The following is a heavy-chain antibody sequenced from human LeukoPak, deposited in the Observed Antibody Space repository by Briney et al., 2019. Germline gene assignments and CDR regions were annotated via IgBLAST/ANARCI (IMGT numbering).Heavy chain of an antibody. CDR2: IYSSGST. J-gene: IGHJ5*02. D-gene: IGHD3-3*01. CDR3: ARAAYFAFWSDFYKGWFDP. Sequence: SETLSLTCTVSGGSISSYYWTWIRQPPGKGLEWIGYIYSSGSTNYNPSLKNRVTMSVDTSKSQISLRLSSVTAADTAVYYCARAAYFAFWSDFYKGWFDPWGQGTLVTVSS. V-gene: IGHV4-59*01. CDR1: GGSISSYY.